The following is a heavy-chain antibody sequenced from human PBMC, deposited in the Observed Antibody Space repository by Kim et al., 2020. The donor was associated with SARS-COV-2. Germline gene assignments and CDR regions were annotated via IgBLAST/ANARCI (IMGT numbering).Heavy chain of an antibody. CDR3: AKDTHSSSWYRLVDY. V-gene: IGHV3-33*06. Sequence: GGSLRLSCAACGFTFSSYAMHWVRQAPGKGLEWVAVIWYDGSNKYYADSVKGRFTISRDNSKNTLYLQMNSLRAEDTAVYYCAKDTHSSSWYRLVDYWGQGTLVTVSS. J-gene: IGHJ4*02. CDR2: IWYDGSNK. D-gene: IGHD6-13*01. CDR1: GFTFSSYA.